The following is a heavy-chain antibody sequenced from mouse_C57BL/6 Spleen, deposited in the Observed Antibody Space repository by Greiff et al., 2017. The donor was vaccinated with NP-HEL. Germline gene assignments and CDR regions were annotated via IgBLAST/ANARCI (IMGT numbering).Heavy chain of an antibody. J-gene: IGHJ3*01. CDR2: IYPSDSET. V-gene: IGHV1-61*01. Sequence: VQLQQPGAELVRPGSSVKLSCKASGFTFTSYWMGWVEQRPGQGLEWIGNIYPSDSETHYNQKFKDKATLTVDKSSSTAYMQLSSLTSEDSAVYYCARSGNWFAYWGQGTLVTVSA. CDR1: GFTFTSYW. D-gene: IGHD3-1*01. CDR3: ARSGNWFAY.